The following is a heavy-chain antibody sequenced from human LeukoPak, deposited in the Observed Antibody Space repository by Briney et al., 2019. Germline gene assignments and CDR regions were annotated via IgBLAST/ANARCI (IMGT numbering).Heavy chain of an antibody. CDR1: GFTFSNYG. Sequence: GGSLRLSCAASGFTFSNYGMHWVRQAPGKGLEWVAFIRYDGSNKYYADSVKGRFTISRDNSKNTLYLQMNSLRAEDTAVYYCARSPVAPDAFDIWGQGTMVTVSS. V-gene: IGHV3-30*02. D-gene: IGHD6-19*01. J-gene: IGHJ3*02. CDR3: ARSPVAPDAFDI. CDR2: IRYDGSNK.